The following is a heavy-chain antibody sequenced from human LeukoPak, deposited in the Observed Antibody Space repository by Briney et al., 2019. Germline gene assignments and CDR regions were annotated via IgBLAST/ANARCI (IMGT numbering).Heavy chain of an antibody. J-gene: IGHJ3*02. CDR1: GGSFSGYY. CDR2: ISGSGGST. Sequence: ETLSLTCAVYGGSFSGYYWSWVRQAPGKGLEWVSAISGSGGSTYYADSVKGRFTISRDNSKNTLYLQMNSLRAEDTAVYYCAKPMGGHPASAFDIWGQGTMVTVSS. D-gene: IGHD3-10*01. CDR3: AKPMGGHPASAFDI. V-gene: IGHV3-23*01.